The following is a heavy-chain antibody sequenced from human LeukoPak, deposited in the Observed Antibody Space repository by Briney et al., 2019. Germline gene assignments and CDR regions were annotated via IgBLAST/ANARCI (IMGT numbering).Heavy chain of an antibody. CDR3: AKDSRYSSGWYGGFDY. CDR1: GFTFDDFG. CDR2: ISGDGSNT. D-gene: IGHD6-19*01. Sequence: PGGSLRLSCAASGFTFDDFGIHWLRQPPRKGLEWVALISGDGSNTYYADSVKGRFIISRDNNRNSLYLQMDSLRTEDTAFYYCAKDSRYSSGWYGGFDYWGQGTLVTVSS. V-gene: IGHV3-43*02. J-gene: IGHJ4*02.